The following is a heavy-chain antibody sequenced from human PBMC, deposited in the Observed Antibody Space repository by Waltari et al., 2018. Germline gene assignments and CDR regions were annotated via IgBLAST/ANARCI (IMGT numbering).Heavy chain of an antibody. Sequence: VQLVESGGGLVQPGGSLRLSCAASGFHLSGYWMSGVRQATGKVLDGIGEIYHSGSTNYNPSLKSRVTISVDKSKNQFSLKLSSVTAADTAVYYCARGQGAVAGISLIDYWGQGTLVTVSS. D-gene: IGHD6-19*01. CDR1: GFHLSGYW. CDR2: IYHSGST. V-gene: IGHV4-4*02. CDR3: ARGQGAVAGISLIDY. J-gene: IGHJ4*02.